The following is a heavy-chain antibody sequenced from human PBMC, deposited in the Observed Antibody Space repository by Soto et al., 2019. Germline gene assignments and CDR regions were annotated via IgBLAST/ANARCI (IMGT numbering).Heavy chain of an antibody. CDR2: IRSKANNYAT. V-gene: IGHV3-73*01. CDR3: TRHTESHCSSTSCSGWFDP. CDR1: GFTFSGSA. J-gene: IGHJ5*02. Sequence: PGGSLRLSCAASGFTFSGSAMHWVRQASGKGLEWVGRIRSKANNYATAYAASVKGRFTISRDDSKNTAYLQMNSLKTEDTAVYYCTRHTESHCSSTSCSGWFDPWGQGTLVTVSS. D-gene: IGHD2-2*01.